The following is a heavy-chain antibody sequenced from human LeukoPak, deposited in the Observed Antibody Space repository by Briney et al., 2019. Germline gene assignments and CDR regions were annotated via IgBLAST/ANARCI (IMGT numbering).Heavy chain of an antibody. D-gene: IGHD3-10*01. CDR2: ISSSSSTI. Sequence: GGSLRLSCAASGFTFSSYSMNWVRQAPGKGLEWASYISSSSSTIYYADSVKGRFTISRDNAKNSLYLQMNSLRAEDTAVYYCARDSGLPLGMDVWGQGTTVTASS. J-gene: IGHJ6*02. CDR1: GFTFSSYS. V-gene: IGHV3-48*04. CDR3: ARDSGLPLGMDV.